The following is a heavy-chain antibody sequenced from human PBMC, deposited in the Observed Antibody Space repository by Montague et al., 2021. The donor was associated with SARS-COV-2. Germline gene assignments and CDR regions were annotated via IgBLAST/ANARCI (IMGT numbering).Heavy chain of an antibody. CDR3: ARSHDYRGNDYFDS. CDR1: GGSLSGFY. V-gene: IGHV4-34*01. D-gene: IGHD4-23*01. J-gene: IGHJ4*02. CDR2: ITHGGST. Sequence: SETLSLTCAVYGGSLSGFYWTWIRQAPGKGLEWVGEITHGGSTSYSPALKSRLTISLDTSKNQFSLKLDSVTAADTATYYCARSHDYRGNDYFDSWGQGALVIVS.